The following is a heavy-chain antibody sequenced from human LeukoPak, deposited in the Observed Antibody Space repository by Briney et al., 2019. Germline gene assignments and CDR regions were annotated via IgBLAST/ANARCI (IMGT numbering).Heavy chain of an antibody. CDR1: GFTFSYYA. CDR3: ARDRVRPYCSGGSCYPQYFQH. CDR2: ISYDGSNK. V-gene: IGHV3-30*04. J-gene: IGHJ1*01. D-gene: IGHD2-15*01. Sequence: PGGSLRLSCAASGFTFSYYAMHWVRQAPGKGLEWVAVISYDGSNKYYADSVKGRFTISRDNSKNTLYLQMNSLRAEDTVVYYCARDRVRPYCSGGSCYPQYFQHWGQGTLVTVSS.